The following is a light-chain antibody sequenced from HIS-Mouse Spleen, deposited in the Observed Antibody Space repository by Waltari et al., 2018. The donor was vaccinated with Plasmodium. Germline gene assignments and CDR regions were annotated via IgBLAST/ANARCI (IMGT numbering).Light chain of an antibody. Sequence: QSALTQPASVSGSPGPSLSISCTGPRRYVGSYNPVSWYQQHPGKAPKLMIYEGSKRPSGVSNRFFGSKSGNTASLTISGLQAEDEADYYCCSYAGSSTFVVFGGGTKLTVL. CDR1: RRYVGSYNP. V-gene: IGLV2-23*03. CDR3: CSYAGSSTFVV. J-gene: IGLJ2*01. CDR2: EGS.